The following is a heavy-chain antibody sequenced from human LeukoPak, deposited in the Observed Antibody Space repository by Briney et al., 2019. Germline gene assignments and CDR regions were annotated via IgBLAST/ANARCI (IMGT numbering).Heavy chain of an antibody. J-gene: IGHJ4*02. CDR2: FDPEDGET. V-gene: IGHV1-24*01. CDR1: GYTLTELS. Sequence: ASVKVSCKVSGYTLTELSTHWVRQAPGKGLEWMGGFDPEDGETIYAQKFQGRVTMTEDTSTDTAYMELSSLRSEDTAVYYCATDRGYSYGYRGDNPFDYWGQGTLVTVSS. CDR3: ATDRGYSYGYRGDNPFDY. D-gene: IGHD5-18*01.